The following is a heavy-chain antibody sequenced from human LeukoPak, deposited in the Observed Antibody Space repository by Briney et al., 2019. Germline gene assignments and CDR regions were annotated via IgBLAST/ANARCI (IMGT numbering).Heavy chain of an antibody. J-gene: IGHJ5*02. CDR2: INQYGSEQ. D-gene: IGHD6-6*01. Sequence: GGSLRLSCAASGFPFSDYWMDWVRQAPGKGMEWVANINQYGSEQYYAASVKGRFTISRDNAKNSLYLQMNSLRAEDTAVYYCARVSYWFDPWGQGTLVTVSS. V-gene: IGHV3-7*01. CDR1: GFPFSDYW. CDR3: ARVSYWFDP.